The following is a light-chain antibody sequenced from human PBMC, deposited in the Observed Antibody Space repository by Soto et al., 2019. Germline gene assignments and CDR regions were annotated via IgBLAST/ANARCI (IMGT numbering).Light chain of an antibody. CDR2: DAS. V-gene: IGKV3-15*01. CDR1: QYIGSA. J-gene: IGKJ1*01. CDR3: QQYNNWPQT. Sequence: EVVLPQSPATLSVSPGERSTLSCRASQYIGSAVAWYHQRSGQAPRLLIFDASIRVTGIPARFSGRGSGTEFTLTISSLQSEEFAVYYCQQYNNWPQTFGKGTKVDI.